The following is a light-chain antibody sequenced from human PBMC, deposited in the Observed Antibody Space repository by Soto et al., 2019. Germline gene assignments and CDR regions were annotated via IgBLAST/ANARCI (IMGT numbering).Light chain of an antibody. Sequence: DIQMTQSPSSLSASVGDRVTITCRASQSISNYLNWYQQKPGKAPKLLIYAASSLQIGVPSRFSGSGSGTDFTLTISSLQPEDFAAYYCQQSYKIPYTFGQAKVLEIK. J-gene: IGKJ2*01. CDR2: AAS. V-gene: IGKV1-39*01. CDR1: QSISNY. CDR3: QQSYKIPYT.